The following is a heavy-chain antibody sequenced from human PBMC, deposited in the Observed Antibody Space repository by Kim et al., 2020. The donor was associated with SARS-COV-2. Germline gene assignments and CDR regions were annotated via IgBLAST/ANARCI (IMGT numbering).Heavy chain of an antibody. J-gene: IGHJ3*01. Sequence: SQTLSLTCAISGDSVSSNFASWSWIRQSPSRGLEWLGRTNYRSKWYTDSAASMKGRITINADTSKNQFSLHLNSVTHEDTALYFCARTVGWDDFDVWGPGTLVTVSP. CDR1: GDSVSSNFAS. V-gene: IGHV6-1*01. CDR3: ARTVGWDDFDV. CDR2: TNYRSKWYT. D-gene: IGHD1-26*01.